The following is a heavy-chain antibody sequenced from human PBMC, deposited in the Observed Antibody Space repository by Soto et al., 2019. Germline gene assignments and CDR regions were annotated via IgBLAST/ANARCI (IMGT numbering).Heavy chain of an antibody. J-gene: IGHJ5*02. CDR2: IHYIGGA. CDR3: ARVTYYELPQVWFDP. V-gene: IGHV4-31*03. Sequence: QVQLQESDPGLVKASQTLSLTCTVSGASISSGKYYWSWIRHHPGNGLEWIGHIHYIGGAYYNPSLKSRVTIELDSSKNQFSLKLSSVTAADTAVYYCARVTYYELPQVWFDPWGLGTLVIVSS. D-gene: IGHD3-22*01. CDR1: GASISSGKYY.